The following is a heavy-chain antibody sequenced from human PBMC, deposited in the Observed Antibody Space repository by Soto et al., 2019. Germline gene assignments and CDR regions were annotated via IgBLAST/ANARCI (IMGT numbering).Heavy chain of an antibody. V-gene: IGHV3-23*01. J-gene: IGHJ4*02. CDR3: AKDVANGYSYGDY. CDR1: GFTFSSYA. CDR2: ISGSDGST. D-gene: IGHD5-18*01. Sequence: EVQLLESGGGLVQPGGSLRLSCAASGFTFSSYAMSWVRQAPGEGLEWVSAISGSDGSTYYADSVKGRFTISRDNSKNTLYLQMNSLRAEDTAVYYCAKDVANGYSYGDYWGQGTLVTVSS.